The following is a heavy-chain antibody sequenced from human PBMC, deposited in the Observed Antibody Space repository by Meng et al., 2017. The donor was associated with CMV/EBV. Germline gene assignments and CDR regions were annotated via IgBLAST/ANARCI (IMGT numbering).Heavy chain of an antibody. J-gene: IGHJ6*02. V-gene: IGHV3-43*01. CDR2: ISWDGGST. CDR1: GFTFDDYT. D-gene: IGHD6-13*01. Sequence: GSLKISCAASGFTFDDYTMHWVRQAPGKGLEWVSLISWDGGSTYYADSVKGRFTISRDNSKNSLYLQMNSLRTEDTALYYCAKGAGIAAADYYYGMDVWGQGTTVTVSS. CDR3: AKGAGIAAADYYYGMDV.